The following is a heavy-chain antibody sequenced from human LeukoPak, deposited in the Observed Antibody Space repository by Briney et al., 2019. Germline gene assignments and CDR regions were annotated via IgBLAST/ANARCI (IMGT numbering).Heavy chain of an antibody. CDR2: ISYDGSNK. V-gene: IGHV3-30*04. CDR3: ARDRRIVIVPAALVGAFDY. Sequence: GRSLRLSCAASGFTFSSYTMHWVRQAPGKGLEWVAVISYDGSNKYYADSVKGRFTISRDNSKNTLYLQMNSLRAEDTAVYYCARDRRIVIVPAALVGAFDYWGLGTLVTVSS. J-gene: IGHJ4*02. D-gene: IGHD2-2*01. CDR1: GFTFSSYT.